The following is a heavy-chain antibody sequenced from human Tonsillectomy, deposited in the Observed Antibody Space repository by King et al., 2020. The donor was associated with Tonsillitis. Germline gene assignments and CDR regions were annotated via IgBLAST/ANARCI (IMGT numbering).Heavy chain of an antibody. D-gene: IGHD3-10*01. Sequence: VQLVESGGGLVQPGGSLRLSCAASGFTFSSYWMHWVRQAPGKGLVWVSRINSDGGSTSYADSVKGRFTISRDNAKNTLYLQMNSLRAEDTAVYYCARDPRGVHIGGYFQHWGQGTLVTVSS. CDR3: ARDPRGVHIGGYFQH. CDR1: GFTFSSYW. CDR2: INSDGGST. V-gene: IGHV3-74*01. J-gene: IGHJ1*01.